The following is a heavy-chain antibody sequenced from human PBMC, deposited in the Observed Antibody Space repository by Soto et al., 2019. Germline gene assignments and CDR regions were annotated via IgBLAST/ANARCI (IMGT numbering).Heavy chain of an antibody. CDR3: VKDSLGGMTPVFMPGPD. V-gene: IGHV3-30*18. Sequence: VQLVESGGGVVQPGRSLRLSCAASGLTFSTYGFNWVRQAPGKGLEGVAVISNDVRNIHYAESVKGRFTISRDNSKNTLYLQMNSLRPNDTAVYYCVKDSLGGMTPVFMPGPDWGQGTRVTVSS. CDR1: GLTFSTYG. CDR2: ISNDVRNI. D-gene: IGHD2-2*01. J-gene: IGHJ4*02.